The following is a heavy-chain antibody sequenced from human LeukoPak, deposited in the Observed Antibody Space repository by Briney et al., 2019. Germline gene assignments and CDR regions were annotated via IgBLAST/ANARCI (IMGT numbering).Heavy chain of an antibody. V-gene: IGHV4-59*01. CDR1: GGSISSYY. CDR3: ASEVVVVTAYAGWFDP. D-gene: IGHD2-21*02. J-gene: IGHJ5*02. CDR2: IYYSGST. Sequence: SETLSLTCSVSGGSISSYYWTWIRQPLGKGLEWIGYIYYSGSTNYNPSLKSRVTISVDTSKNQFSLKLSSVTAADTAVYYCASEVVVVTAYAGWFDPWGQGTLVTVSS.